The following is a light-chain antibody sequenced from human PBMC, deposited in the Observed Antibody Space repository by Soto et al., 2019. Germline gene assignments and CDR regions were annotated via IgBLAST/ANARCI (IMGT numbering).Light chain of an antibody. CDR1: SSDVDAYNY. Sequence: QSALTQPASVSGSPGQSITISCTGTSSDVDAYNYVSWYQQHPGKAPKVMIYDVSNRPSGVSYRFSGSKSGITASLTISGLQAEDEADYYCCSYTSSSTYVFGTGTRSPS. CDR3: CSYTSSSTYV. CDR2: DVS. J-gene: IGLJ1*01. V-gene: IGLV2-14*03.